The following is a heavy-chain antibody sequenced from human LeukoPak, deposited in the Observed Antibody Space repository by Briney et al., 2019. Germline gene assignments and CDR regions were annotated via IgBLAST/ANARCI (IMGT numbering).Heavy chain of an antibody. Sequence: SETLSLTCTVSGDSISSYDWNWIRQPPGKGLEWIGYIYYSGSTNYNPSLKSRVTISVDTSKNQFSLKLNSVTAADTAVYYCARESGGSDFDYWGQGSLVTVSS. V-gene: IGHV4-59*01. CDR3: ARESGGSDFDY. CDR1: GDSISSYD. J-gene: IGHJ4*02. D-gene: IGHD5-12*01. CDR2: IYYSGST.